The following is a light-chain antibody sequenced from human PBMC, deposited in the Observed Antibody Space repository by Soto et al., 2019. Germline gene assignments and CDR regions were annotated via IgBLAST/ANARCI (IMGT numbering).Light chain of an antibody. V-gene: IGLV1-44*01. CDR2: SNI. CDR1: SSNIGSNT. CDR3: AAWDDSLNGVV. J-gene: IGLJ2*01. Sequence: QSVLTQPPSASVTPGQRVTISCSGSSSNIGSNTVNWYQHLPGTAPKLLIYSNIQRPSGFPDRFSGSKSGTSASLAISGLQSEDEADYYCAAWDDSLNGVVFGGGTKVTVL.